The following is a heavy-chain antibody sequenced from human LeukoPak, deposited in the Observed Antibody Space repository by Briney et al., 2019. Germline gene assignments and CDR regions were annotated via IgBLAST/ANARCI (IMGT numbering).Heavy chain of an antibody. CDR1: GFTFSSYA. D-gene: IGHD6-13*01. V-gene: IGHV3-23*01. CDR2: ISNRGGRT. CDR3: AKDSESSSSFSPNIFVFGGFL. J-gene: IGHJ4*02. Sequence: GGSLRLSCAASGFTFSSYAMSWVRQTPGKGPEWVSGISNRGGRTYYADSVKGRFTMSRDNSKNTLNLQMNSLRAEDTAVYYCAKDSESSSSFSPNIFVFGGFLWGQGTLVTVSS.